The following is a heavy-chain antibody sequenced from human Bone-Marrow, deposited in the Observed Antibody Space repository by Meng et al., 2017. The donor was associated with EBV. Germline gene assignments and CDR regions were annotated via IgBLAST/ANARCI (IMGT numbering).Heavy chain of an antibody. CDR3: ARGRLEARGYFDP. D-gene: IGHD3-3*01. CDR1: GYPFNSYD. V-gene: IGHV1-8*01. J-gene: IGHJ5*02. CDR2: MNPNSGNT. Sequence: QLVQLGAGVRNPGAAVMVSCKASGYPFNSYDINWVRQATGQGLEWMGWMNPNSGNTGYAQKFQGRVTMTRNTSISTAYMELSSLRSEDTAVYYCARGRLEARGYFDPWGQGTLVTVSS.